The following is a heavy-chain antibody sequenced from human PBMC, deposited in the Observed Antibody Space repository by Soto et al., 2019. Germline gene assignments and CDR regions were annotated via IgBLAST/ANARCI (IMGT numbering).Heavy chain of an antibody. CDR3: ARVRNVVVPAASIYYYYGMDV. D-gene: IGHD2-2*01. Sequence: ASVKVSCKASGYTFTSYGISWVRQAPGQGLEWMRWISAYNGNTNYAQKLQGRVTMTTDTSTSTAYMELRSLRSDDTAVYYCARVRNVVVPAASIYYYYGMDVWGQGTTVTVSS. V-gene: IGHV1-18*01. J-gene: IGHJ6*02. CDR2: ISAYNGNT. CDR1: GYTFTSYG.